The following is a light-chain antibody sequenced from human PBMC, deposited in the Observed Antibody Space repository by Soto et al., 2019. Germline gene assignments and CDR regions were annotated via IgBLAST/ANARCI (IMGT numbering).Light chain of an antibody. J-gene: IGLJ3*02. Sequence: QPVLTQPPSVSGAPGQRVTISGTGSSSNIGAGYEVHWYQQLPGTAPKLLIYGNSNRPSGVPDRFSGSKSGTSASLAITGLQAEDEADYYCQSFDSSLSGWVFGGGTKLTVL. CDR3: QSFDSSLSGWV. V-gene: IGLV1-40*01. CDR1: SSNIGAGYE. CDR2: GNS.